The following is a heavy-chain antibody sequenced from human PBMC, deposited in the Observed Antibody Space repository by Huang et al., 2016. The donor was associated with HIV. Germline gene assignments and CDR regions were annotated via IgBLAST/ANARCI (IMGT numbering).Heavy chain of an antibody. CDR3: ARGDYYDSSGYHPGYFDY. V-gene: IGHV3-30*02. CDR1: GFILSNYG. Sequence: VQLIESGGGVVQPGKSLRLSCAPSGFILSNYGMHWVRQAPGKGLKWVALIRNEGMKKNYADSVRGRFTVGRDNGNNTLFLQMRSLGVDDTAVYYCARGDYYDSSGYHPGYFDYWGQGILVTVSS. CDR2: IRNEGMKK. J-gene: IGHJ4*02. D-gene: IGHD3-22*01.